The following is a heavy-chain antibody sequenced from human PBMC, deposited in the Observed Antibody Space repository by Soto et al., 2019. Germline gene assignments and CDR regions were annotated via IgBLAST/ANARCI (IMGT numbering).Heavy chain of an antibody. CDR2: VFPVVGAT. Sequence: QVQLVQSGAEVRKPGSSVRVSCKASGGTFSNYAISWVRQAPGQGLEWMGGVFPVVGATNYAQRFQGRVTITAEESTSTAYMKLNNLRSEDTAVYYCARDRRSVGFAGSAWYYFDNCGKGTLVTVSS. CDR3: ARDRRSVGFAGSAWYYFDN. D-gene: IGHD6-19*01. CDR1: GGTFSNYA. V-gene: IGHV1-69*01. J-gene: IGHJ4*02.